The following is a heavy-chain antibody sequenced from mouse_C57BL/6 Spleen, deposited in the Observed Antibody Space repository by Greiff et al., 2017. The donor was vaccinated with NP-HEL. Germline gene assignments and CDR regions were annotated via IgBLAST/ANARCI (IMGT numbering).Heavy chain of an antibody. CDR3: ARTAQAYYFDY. D-gene: IGHD3-2*02. J-gene: IGHJ2*01. CDR1: GYAFSSYW. Sequence: QVQLQQSGAELVKPGASVKISCKASGYAFSSYWMNWVKQRPGKGLEWIGQIYPGDGDTNYNGKFKGKATLTADKSSSTAYMQISSLTSEDSAVYFCARTAQAYYFDYWGQGTTLTVSS. V-gene: IGHV1-80*01. CDR2: IYPGDGDT.